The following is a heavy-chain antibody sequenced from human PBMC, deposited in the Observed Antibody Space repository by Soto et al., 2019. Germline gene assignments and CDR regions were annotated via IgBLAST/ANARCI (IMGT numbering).Heavy chain of an antibody. CDR2: INHSGST. CDR1: RVAFNGYY. V-gene: IGHV4-34*01. J-gene: IGHJ6*02. D-gene: IGHD5-18*01. Sequence: SGTLSLTCALARVAFNGYYGRWARQPPGKGLEWIGEINHSGSTNDNPSLKSRVTISVDTSKNQFSLKLSSVTAADTAVYYCARGRVQLWLRYYYYGMDVWGQGTTVS. CDR3: ARGRVQLWLRYYYYGMDV.